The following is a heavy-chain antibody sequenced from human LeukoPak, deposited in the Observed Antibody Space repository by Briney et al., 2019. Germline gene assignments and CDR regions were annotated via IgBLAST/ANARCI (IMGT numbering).Heavy chain of an antibody. CDR3: ARESRVMGYCSSTSCYKFDY. D-gene: IGHD2-2*02. V-gene: IGHV4-61*02. CDR1: GGSISSGSYY. Sequence: SQTLSLTCTVSGGSISSGSYYWSWIRQPAGKGLEWIGRIYTSGSTNYNPSLKSRVTISVDTSKNQFSLKLSSVTAADTAVYYCARESRVMGYCSSTSCYKFDYWGQGTLVTVSS. CDR2: IYTSGST. J-gene: IGHJ4*02.